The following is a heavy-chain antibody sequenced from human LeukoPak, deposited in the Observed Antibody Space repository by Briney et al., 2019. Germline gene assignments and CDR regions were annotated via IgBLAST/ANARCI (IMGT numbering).Heavy chain of an antibody. D-gene: IGHD3-10*01. CDR2: INHSGST. CDR1: GGFFSGYY. J-gene: IGHJ5*02. CDR3: ARGRRGLWFGELYPTT. V-gene: IGHV4-34*01. Sequence: SETLSLTCAVYGGFFSGYYWSWIRQPPGKGLEWIGEINHSGSTNYNPSLKSRVTISVDTSKNQFSLKLSSVTAADTAVYYCARGRRGLWFGELYPTTWGQGTLVTVSS.